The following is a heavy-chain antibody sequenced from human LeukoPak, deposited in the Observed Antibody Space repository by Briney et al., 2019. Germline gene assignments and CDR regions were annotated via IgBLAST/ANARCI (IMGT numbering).Heavy chain of an antibody. Sequence: SETLSLTSTVSAGSISSYYWSWIRQPPGKGLEWIGYIYYSGSTNYNPSLKSRVTISVDTSKHQFSLKLSSVTAADTAVYYCARQIKYYYDSSGYSNPVIAFDIWGQGTMVTVSS. D-gene: IGHD3-22*01. CDR1: AGSISSYY. V-gene: IGHV4-59*08. J-gene: IGHJ3*02. CDR3: ARQIKYYYDSSGYSNPVIAFDI. CDR2: IYYSGST.